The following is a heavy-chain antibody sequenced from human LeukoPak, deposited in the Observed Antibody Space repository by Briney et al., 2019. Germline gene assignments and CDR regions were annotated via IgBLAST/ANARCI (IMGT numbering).Heavy chain of an antibody. CDR1: GYTFTGYY. D-gene: IGHD3-22*01. CDR2: INPNSGGT. CDR3: AGTYYYDSSGYYLYYYYYGMDV. J-gene: IGHJ6*02. Sequence: ASVKVSCKASGYTFTGYYMHWVRQAPGQGLEWMGWINPNSGGTNYAQKFQGRVTMTRDTSTSTAYMELSRLRSDDTAVYYCAGTYYYDSSGYYLYYYYYGMDVWGQGTTVTVSS. V-gene: IGHV1-2*02.